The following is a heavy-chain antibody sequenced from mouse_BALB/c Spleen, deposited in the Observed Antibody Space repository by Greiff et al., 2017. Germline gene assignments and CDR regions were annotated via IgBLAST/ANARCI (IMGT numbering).Heavy chain of an antibody. J-gene: IGHJ1*01. CDR3: RDGNYVRDV. V-gene: IGHV1-15*01. CDR1: GYTFTDYE. CDR2: IDPETGGT. Sequence: VQLQQSGAELVRPGASVTLSCKASGYTFTDYEMHWVKQTPVHGLEWIGAIDPETGGTTYNQKFKGKATLTADKSSSTAYMELRSLTSEDSAVYYYRDGNYVRDVWGAGTTVTVSA. D-gene: IGHD2-1*01.